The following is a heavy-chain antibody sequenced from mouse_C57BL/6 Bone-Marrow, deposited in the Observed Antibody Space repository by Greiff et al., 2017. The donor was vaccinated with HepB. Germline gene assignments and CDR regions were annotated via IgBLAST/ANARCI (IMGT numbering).Heavy chain of an antibody. Sequence: EVKLMESGGDLVKPGGSLKLSCAASGFTFSSYGMSWVRQTPDKRLEWVATISSGGSYTYYPDSVKGRFTISRDNAKNTLYLQMSSLKSEDTAMYYCARHQTTVEVPYAMDYWGQGTSVTVSS. D-gene: IGHD1-1*01. CDR3: ARHQTTVEVPYAMDY. J-gene: IGHJ4*01. CDR2: ISSGGSYT. V-gene: IGHV5-6*01. CDR1: GFTFSSYG.